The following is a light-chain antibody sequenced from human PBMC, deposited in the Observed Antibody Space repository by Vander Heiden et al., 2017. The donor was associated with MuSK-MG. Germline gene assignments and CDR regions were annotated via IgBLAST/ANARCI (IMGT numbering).Light chain of an antibody. V-gene: IGLV1-44*01. CDR1: SSNIGSNT. J-gene: IGLJ3*02. CDR3: AAWEDSLNGV. CDR2: SNT. Sequence: QSVLPQPPSASGAPGQRVTISCSGSSSNIGSNTVNWYQQLPGTAPKLLIYSNTERPAGVPDRFSGSKSGTSASLAISGLQSEDEADYYCAAWEDSLNGVFGGGTKLTVL.